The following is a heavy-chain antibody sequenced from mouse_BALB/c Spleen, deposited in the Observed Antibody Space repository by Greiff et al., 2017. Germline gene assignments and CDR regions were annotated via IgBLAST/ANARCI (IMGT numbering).Heavy chain of an antibody. CDR2: ISDGGSYT. CDR1: GFTFSDYY. J-gene: IGHJ4*01. V-gene: IGHV5-4*02. Sequence: DVQLQESGGGLVKPGGSLKLSCAASGFTFSDYYMYWVRQTPEKRLEWVATISDGGSYTYYPDSVKGRFTISRDNAKNNLYLQMSSLKSEDTAMYYCAREGYHYYAMDYWGQGTSVTVSS. CDR3: AREGYHYYAMDY.